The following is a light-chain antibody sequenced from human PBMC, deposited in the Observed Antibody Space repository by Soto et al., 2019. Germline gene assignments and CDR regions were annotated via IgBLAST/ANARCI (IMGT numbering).Light chain of an antibody. J-gene: IGKJ1*01. CDR1: QSLNNW. CDR3: QQHESFPRT. V-gene: IGKV1-5*03. Sequence: DIQMTQSPSTLSASVGDRITITCRASQSLNNWLAWYQQKPGKAPKLFIFKASTLEIGVPSRFSGSGSGTEFTLIISSLQPDDFATYFCQQHESFPRTFGQGTKVEIK. CDR2: KAS.